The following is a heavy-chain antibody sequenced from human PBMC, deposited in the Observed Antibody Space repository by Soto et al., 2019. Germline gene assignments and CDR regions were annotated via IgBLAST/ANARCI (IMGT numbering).Heavy chain of an antibody. D-gene: IGHD6-6*01. CDR3: AKQVRDGTSSPYYFDY. V-gene: IGHV3-23*01. CDR2: ISSAVNT. CDR1: GFTVSNYA. Sequence: GSLRLYCAGSGFTVSNYAMSWVRQAPGKGLEWVSAISSAVNTYYADSVKGRFTISRDNSKNTLSLQMNSLRAEDTAVYYCAKQVRDGTSSPYYFDYWGQGTLVTVSS. J-gene: IGHJ4*02.